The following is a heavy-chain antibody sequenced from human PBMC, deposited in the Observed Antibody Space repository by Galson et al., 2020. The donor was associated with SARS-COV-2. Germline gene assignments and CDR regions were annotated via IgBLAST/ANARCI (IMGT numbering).Heavy chain of an antibody. CDR3: ARAGNSLRNWFDA. Sequence: PQTLSLTCTVSGGSITSYYCNWIRQPPGKGLEWIGDMYYAVNTNYNPPLKSRVTMAIDTCKDQFSLNLSAVTAADTAVYYCARAGNSLRNWFDAWGQGSLVIVSS. CDR2: MYYAVNT. CDR1: GGSITSYY. J-gene: IGHJ5*02. D-gene: IGHD1-7*01. V-gene: IGHV4-59*01.